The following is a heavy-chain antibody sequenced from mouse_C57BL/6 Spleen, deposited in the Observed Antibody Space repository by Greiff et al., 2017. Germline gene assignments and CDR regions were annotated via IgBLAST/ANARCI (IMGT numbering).Heavy chain of an antibody. Sequence: EVKLMESGGGLVQPGGSMKLSCVASGFTFSNYWMNWVRQSPEKGLEWVAQIRLKSDNYASHYAESVKGRFTISRDDSKIRVYLQMTNLRAEDTGIYYCTGLLRDFDYWGQGTTLTVSS. V-gene: IGHV6-3*01. J-gene: IGHJ2*01. CDR2: IRLKSDNYAS. CDR3: TGLLRDFDY. D-gene: IGHD1-1*01. CDR1: GFTFSNYW.